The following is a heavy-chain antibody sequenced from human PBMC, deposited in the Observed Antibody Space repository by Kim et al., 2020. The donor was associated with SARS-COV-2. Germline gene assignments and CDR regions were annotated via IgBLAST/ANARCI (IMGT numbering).Heavy chain of an antibody. J-gene: IGHJ4*02. CDR2: ISGSGGST. Sequence: GGSLRLSCAASGFTFSSYAMSWVRQAPGKGLEWVSAISGSGGSTYYADSVKGRFTISRDNSKNTLYLQMNSLRAEDTAVYYCAKRPRGQLLYSPNFDYWGQGTLVTVSS. CDR3: AKRPRGQLLYSPNFDY. CDR1: GFTFSSYA. V-gene: IGHV3-23*01. D-gene: IGHD2-2*02.